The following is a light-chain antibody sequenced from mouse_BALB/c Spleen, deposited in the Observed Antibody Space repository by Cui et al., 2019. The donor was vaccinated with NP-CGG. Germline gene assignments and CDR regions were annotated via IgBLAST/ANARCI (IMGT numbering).Light chain of an antibody. V-gene: IGLV1*01. CDR2: GTN. CDR1: TGAVTTSNY. J-gene: IGLJ1*01. Sequence: QSVVPQESALTISPGETVTLTCRSITGAVTTSNYANWVQEKPDHLFTGLIGGTNNRAPGVPARFSGSLIGDKAALTITGAQTEDEAIYFCALWYSNHWVFGGGTKLTVL. CDR3: ALWYSNHWV.